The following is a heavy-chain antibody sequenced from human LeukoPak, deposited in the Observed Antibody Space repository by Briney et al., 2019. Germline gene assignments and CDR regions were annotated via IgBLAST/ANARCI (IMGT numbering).Heavy chain of an antibody. CDR3: ARGYYYGSGITYNWFDP. CDR2: INHSGST. Sequence: PSETLSLTCAVYGGSFSGYYWSWIRQPPGKGLEWIGDINHSGSTNYNPSLKSRVTISVDTSKNQFSLKLSSVTAADTAVYYCARGYYYGSGITYNWFDPWGQGTLVTVSS. CDR1: GGSFSGYY. D-gene: IGHD3-10*01. V-gene: IGHV4-34*01. J-gene: IGHJ5*02.